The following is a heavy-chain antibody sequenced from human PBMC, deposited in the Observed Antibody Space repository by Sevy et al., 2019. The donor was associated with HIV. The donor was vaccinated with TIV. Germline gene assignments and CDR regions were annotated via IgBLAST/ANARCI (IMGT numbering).Heavy chain of an antibody. V-gene: IGHV3-23*01. CDR3: EREGCTKPHDY. Sequence: GGSLRLSCAASGFTFSKYSMSWVRQPPGKGLEWVSTLSFGGGEINYADSVKGRFTISRDNYKSSVYLQMNNLRPEDTDVYDCEREGCTKPHDYWGQGTLVTVSS. J-gene: IGHJ4*02. CDR1: GFTFSKYS. D-gene: IGHD2-8*01. CDR2: LSFGGGEI.